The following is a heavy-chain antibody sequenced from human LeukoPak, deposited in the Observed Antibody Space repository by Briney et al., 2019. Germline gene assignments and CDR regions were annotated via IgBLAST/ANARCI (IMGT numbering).Heavy chain of an antibody. Sequence: SETLSLTCTVSGGSISSYYWSWIRQPAGKGLEWIGRIYTSGSTNYNPSLKSRVTMSVDTSKNQFSLELSSVTAADTAVYYCARDRLPVAAAGNRFFNWFDPWGQETLVTVSS. CDR1: GGSISSYY. V-gene: IGHV4-4*07. CDR2: IYTSGST. CDR3: ARDRLPVAAAGNRFFNWFDP. J-gene: IGHJ5*02. D-gene: IGHD6-13*01.